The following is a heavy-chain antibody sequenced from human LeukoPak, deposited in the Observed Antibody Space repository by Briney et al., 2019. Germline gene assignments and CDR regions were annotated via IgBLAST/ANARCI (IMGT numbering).Heavy chain of an antibody. D-gene: IGHD3-10*01. CDR1: GGSISSSSYY. CDR2: IYYSGST. J-gene: IGHJ6*03. CDR3: ARHVGDVGSNINLFYYYMDV. V-gene: IGHV4-39*01. Sequence: GSLRLSCTVSGGSISSSSYYWGWIRQPPGKGLEWIGSIYYSGSTYYNPSLKSRVTISVDTSKNQFSLKLSSVTAADTAVYYCARHVGDVGSNINLFYYYMDVWGKGTTVTVSS.